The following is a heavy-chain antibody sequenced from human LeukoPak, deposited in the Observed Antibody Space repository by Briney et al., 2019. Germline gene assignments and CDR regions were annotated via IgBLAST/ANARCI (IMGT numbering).Heavy chain of an antibody. V-gene: IGHV3-23*01. CDR1: GFTFSNYD. CDR2: ISGSGGST. J-gene: IGHJ4*02. CDR3: ATVGPRGRNYHYDSSGYYVYFDY. D-gene: IGHD3-22*01. Sequence: GGSLRLSCAASGFTFSNYDISWVRQTPEKGLEWVSAISGSGGSTYYADSVKGRFTISRDNSKNTLYLQMNSLRAEDTAVYYCATVGPRGRNYHYDSSGYYVYFDYWGQGTLVTVSS.